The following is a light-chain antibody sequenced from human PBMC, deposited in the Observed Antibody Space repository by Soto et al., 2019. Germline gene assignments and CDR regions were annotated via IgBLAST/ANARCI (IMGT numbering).Light chain of an antibody. CDR3: QQYSNWPPVYT. CDR1: QSISTN. CDR2: GAS. Sequence: IVMTQSPSTLSVSPGEGVTLACSSSQSISTNLAWYRQKPGQPPTXLLYGASTRATGIPATFSGSGSGTDFTLTISSLQSADFALYYCQQYSNWPPVYTFGQGTQVDIK. J-gene: IGKJ2*01. V-gene: IGKV3-15*01.